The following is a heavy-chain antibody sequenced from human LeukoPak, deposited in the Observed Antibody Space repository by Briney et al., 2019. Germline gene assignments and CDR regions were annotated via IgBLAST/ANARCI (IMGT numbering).Heavy chain of an antibody. J-gene: IGHJ6*03. CDR2: IFYSGST. D-gene: IGHD5-12*01. V-gene: IGHV4-39*07. CDR3: ARRGAVATAPYYYYYYMDV. CDR1: GGSISTSSYY. Sequence: SETLSLTCTVSGGSISTSSYYWGWVRQPPGKGLEWIGNIFYSGSTYYSPSLKSRVTISLDTSRNQFSLKLNSVTAADTAVYYCARRGAVATAPYYYYYYMDVWGKGTTVTISS.